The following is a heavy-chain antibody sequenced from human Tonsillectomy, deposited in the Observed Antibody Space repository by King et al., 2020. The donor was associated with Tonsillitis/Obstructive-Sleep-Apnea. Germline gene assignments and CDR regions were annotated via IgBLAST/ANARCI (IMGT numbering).Heavy chain of an antibody. J-gene: IGHJ4*02. V-gene: IGHV3-7*04. CDR2: IKQEGSGK. D-gene: IGHD1-26*01. CDR3: ARRRGSYCEDY. CDR1: GFTFSNYW. Sequence: VQLVESGGGLVQPGGSLRLSCAASGFTFSNYWMSWVRQAPGKGLEWVANIKQEGSGKYYVDSVKGRFTISRDNAKNSLYLQMNSLRAEDTAVYYCARRRGSYCEDYWGQGTLVTVSS.